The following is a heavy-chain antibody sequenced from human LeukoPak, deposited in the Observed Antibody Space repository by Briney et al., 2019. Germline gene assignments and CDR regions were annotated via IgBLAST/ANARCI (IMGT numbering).Heavy chain of an antibody. Sequence: GESLKISCKGSGYSFTSYWIGWVRQMPGKGLEWMGIIYPGDSDTRYSPSFQGQVTISADKSISTAYLQWSSLKASDTAMYYCARLFWDIVVVPAAVGSVDYWGQGTLVTVSS. CDR2: IYPGDSDT. J-gene: IGHJ4*02. CDR1: GYSFTSYW. V-gene: IGHV5-51*01. D-gene: IGHD2-2*01. CDR3: ARLFWDIVVVPAAVGSVDY.